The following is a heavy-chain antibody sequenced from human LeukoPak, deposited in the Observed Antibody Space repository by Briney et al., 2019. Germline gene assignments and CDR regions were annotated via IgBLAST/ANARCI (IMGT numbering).Heavy chain of an antibody. CDR1: VGSIGSYY. V-gene: IGHV4-59*01. J-gene: IGHJ4*02. D-gene: IGHD6-19*01. Sequence: SETLSLTCTVSVGSIGSYYWSWIRQPPGKGLEWIGYVYNSGTTNYNPSLKSRVTISVDTSKNQFSLKLTSVTAADTAVYYCAQTTGWPGFDYWGQGTLVTVSS. CDR2: VYNSGTT. CDR3: AQTTGWPGFDY.